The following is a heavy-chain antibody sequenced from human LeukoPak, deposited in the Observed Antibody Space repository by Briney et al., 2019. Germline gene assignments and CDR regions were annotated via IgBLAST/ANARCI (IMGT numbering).Heavy chain of an antibody. CDR3: ARVQSGNYYAFDY. J-gene: IGHJ4*02. D-gene: IGHD1-26*01. CDR2: INSDESNT. Sequence: GSLRLSCAASGFTFSSYWMHWVRQAPGKGLVGVSRINSDESNTRYGDSVKGRFTISRDNAKNTLYLQMNSLRAEDTAVYYCARVQSGNYYAFDYWGQGTLVTVSS. V-gene: IGHV3-74*01. CDR1: GFTFSSYW.